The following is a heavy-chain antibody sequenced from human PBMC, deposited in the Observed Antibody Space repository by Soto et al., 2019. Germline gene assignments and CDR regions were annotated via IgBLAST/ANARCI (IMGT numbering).Heavy chain of an antibody. D-gene: IGHD3-9*01. Sequence: QVQLVQSGAEVKKPGASVKVSCKASGYTFTSYDISWVRQATGQGLEWMGWMNPNSGDTVYAQKFQGRVVMTATTSMCTASVELCSLRSGVPAVYYCAIDRWPGDYWGQASRVPVCS. CDR1: GYTFTSYD. V-gene: IGHV1-8*01. CDR3: AIDRWPGDY. J-gene: IGHJ4*02. CDR2: MNPNSGDT.